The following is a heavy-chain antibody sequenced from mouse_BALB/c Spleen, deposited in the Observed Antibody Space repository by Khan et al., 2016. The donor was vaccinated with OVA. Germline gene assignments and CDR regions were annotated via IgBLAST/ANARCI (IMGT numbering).Heavy chain of an antibody. CDR3: ARIASYWYSDV. V-gene: IGHV9-1*02. J-gene: IGHJ1*01. CDR1: GYTFTNYG. CDR2: INTYTGEP. Sequence: QIQLVQSGPELKKPGETVKISCKASGYTFTNYGMNWVKQAPGKGLKWMGWINTYTGEPTYADDFKGRFVFSLDNSASTAYLQISNLKNEDRTTYFCARIASYWYSDVWGAGTTVTVSS.